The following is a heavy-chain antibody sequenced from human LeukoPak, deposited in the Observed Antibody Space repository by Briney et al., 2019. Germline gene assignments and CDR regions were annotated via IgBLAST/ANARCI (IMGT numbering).Heavy chain of an antibody. J-gene: IGHJ4*02. CDR1: GFTFRTYW. CDR2: INEDGSIT. V-gene: IGHV3-74*01. CDR3: AKKTESTGEAFDY. D-gene: IGHD7-27*01. Sequence: GGSLRLSCAVSGFTFRTYWMHWVRQVPGEGLVWVSRINEDGSITNYADSVKGRFSISRDNAKNTLYLQMNSLRAEDTAVYYCAKKTESTGEAFDYWGQGTQVTVSS.